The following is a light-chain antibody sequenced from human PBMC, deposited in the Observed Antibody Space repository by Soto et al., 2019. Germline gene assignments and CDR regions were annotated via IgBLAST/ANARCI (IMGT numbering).Light chain of an antibody. J-gene: IGKJ3*01. CDR1: QSVSGN. CDR2: AAS. CDR3: QQYNNWPPIT. Sequence: EIVMTQSPATLSASPGERATLSCRASQSVSGNLAWYQQNPGQAPRLLIYAASTRATGIPARFSGSGSGTEFTLTISSLQSEDFAVYYCQQYNNWPPITFGPGTKVDIK. V-gene: IGKV3-15*01.